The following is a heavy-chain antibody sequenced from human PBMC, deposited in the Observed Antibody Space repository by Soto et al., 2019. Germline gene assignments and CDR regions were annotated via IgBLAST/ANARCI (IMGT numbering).Heavy chain of an antibody. CDR3: ARGRGNSSSSDWDFDL. CDR1: GGTFSSYA. D-gene: IGHD6-6*01. J-gene: IGHJ2*01. Sequence: QVQLVQSGAEVKKPGSSVKVSCTASGGTFSSYAISWVRQAPGQGLEWMGGIIPILGTANYAQKFQGRVPITADESTSTGYLELSSRRSDDTAVYYCARGRGNSSSSDWDFDLWGRGTLVTVSS. CDR2: IIPILGTA. V-gene: IGHV1-69*01.